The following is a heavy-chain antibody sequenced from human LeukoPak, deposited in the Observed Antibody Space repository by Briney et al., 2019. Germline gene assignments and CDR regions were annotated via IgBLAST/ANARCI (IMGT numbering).Heavy chain of an antibody. CDR3: ARDQEGFDY. CDR1: GYIFNGNY. V-gene: IGHV1-46*02. CDR2: IYPRDGST. Sequence: GASVKVSCKASGYIFNGNYVHWVRQAPGQGLEWMGMIYPRDGSTSYAQKFRGRVTVTRDTSTSTVHMELSGLRSEDTAVYYCARDQEGFDYWGQGTLVTVSS. J-gene: IGHJ4*02.